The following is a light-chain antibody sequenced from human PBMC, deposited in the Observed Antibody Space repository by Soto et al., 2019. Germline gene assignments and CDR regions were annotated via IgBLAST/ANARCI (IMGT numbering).Light chain of an antibody. CDR1: SSDVGGYNY. J-gene: IGLJ1*01. CDR2: DVS. V-gene: IGLV2-14*01. CDR3: SSYTSSSTLCV. Sequence: QSALTQPASVSGSPGQSITISCTGTSSDVGGYNYVSWYQQYPGKAPKLMIYDVSNRPSGVSNRFSGSKSANTASLTNSGLQAEDEDDYYCSSYTSSSTLCVFGTGTKLTVL.